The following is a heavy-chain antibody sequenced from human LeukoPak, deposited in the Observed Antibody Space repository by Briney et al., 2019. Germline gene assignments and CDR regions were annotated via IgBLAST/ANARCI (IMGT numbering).Heavy chain of an antibody. CDR2: LWFDGSNT. Sequence: PGRSLRLSCAASGFTFSSYGMHWVRQAPGKGLEWVAVLWFDGSNTYYADSVKGRFTISRDNSKNTLYLQMNSLRAEDTAVYYCARGVEYSSSSWFFYYYYMDVWGKGTTVTVSS. CDR1: GFTFSSYG. CDR3: ARGVEYSSSSWFFYYYYMDV. D-gene: IGHD6-6*01. J-gene: IGHJ6*03. V-gene: IGHV3-33*01.